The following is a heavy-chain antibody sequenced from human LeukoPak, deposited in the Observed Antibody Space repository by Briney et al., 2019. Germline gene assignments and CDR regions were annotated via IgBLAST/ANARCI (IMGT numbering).Heavy chain of an antibody. V-gene: IGHV4-30-2*01. D-gene: IGHD3-3*01. CDR2: IYHSGST. Sequence: SETXSLXCTVSGGSISSGGYYWGWIRQPPGKGLEWIGYIYHSGSTYYNPSLKSRVTISVDRSKNQFSLKLSSVTAADTAVYYCATYDFWSGYYEDYWGQGTLVTVSS. J-gene: IGHJ4*02. CDR3: ATYDFWSGYYEDY. CDR1: GGSISSGGYY.